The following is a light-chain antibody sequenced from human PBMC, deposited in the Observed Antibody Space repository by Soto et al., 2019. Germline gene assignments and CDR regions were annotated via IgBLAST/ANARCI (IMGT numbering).Light chain of an antibody. CDR3: LQDYDYPRT. J-gene: IGKJ1*01. V-gene: IGKV1-6*01. CDR1: QGIRTE. Sequence: ATQMTQSPSSLSASVGDRVTIACRASQGIRTELGWYQQKAGEAPKLLIYAASTLQSGVPPRFSGSVSGTDFTLTISSLQPEDFATYYCLQDYDYPRTFGQGTKVEMK. CDR2: AAS.